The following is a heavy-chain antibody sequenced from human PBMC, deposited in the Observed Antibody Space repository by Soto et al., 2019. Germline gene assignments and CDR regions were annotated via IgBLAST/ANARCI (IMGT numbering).Heavy chain of an antibody. Sequence: ASVKVSCKASGGTFSSYTISWVRQAPGQGLEWMGRIIPILGIANYAQKFQGRVTITADKSTSTAYMELSSLRSEDTAVYYCARDRAETYSSGSKKYFQHWGQGTLVTVSS. CDR1: GGTFSSYT. D-gene: IGHD6-19*01. CDR2: IIPILGIA. J-gene: IGHJ1*01. CDR3: ARDRAETYSSGSKKYFQH. V-gene: IGHV1-69*04.